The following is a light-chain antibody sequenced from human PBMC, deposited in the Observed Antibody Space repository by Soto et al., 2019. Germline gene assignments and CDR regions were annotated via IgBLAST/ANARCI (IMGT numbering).Light chain of an antibody. CDR2: GAS. J-gene: IGKJ4*01. Sequence: GTLSLSPGERATLSCRASQSVSSNYLAWYQQKPGQAPRLLIYGASSRATGMPDRISGSGSGTDFTLTISRLEPEDFDVYYCQPYGSSHLTLGGGTKVDLK. V-gene: IGKV3-20*01. CDR1: QSVSSNY. CDR3: QPYGSSHLT.